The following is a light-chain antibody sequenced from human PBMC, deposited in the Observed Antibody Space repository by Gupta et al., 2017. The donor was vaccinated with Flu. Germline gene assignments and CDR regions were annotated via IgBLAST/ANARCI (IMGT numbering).Light chain of an antibody. Sequence: EIVLTQSPVTLSLSPGERATLSCRASQSVGSHLAWYQHKPGQATRLLIYDSSNRATGIPARFSGSGSGTDFTLTISSLEPEDLAVYYCQQRDDWPPIFGQGTRLEI. CDR1: QSVGSH. J-gene: IGKJ5*01. V-gene: IGKV3-11*01. CDR3: QQRDDWPPI. CDR2: DSS.